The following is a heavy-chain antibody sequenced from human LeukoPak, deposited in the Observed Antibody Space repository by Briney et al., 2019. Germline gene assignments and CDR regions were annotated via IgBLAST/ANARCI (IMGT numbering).Heavy chain of an antibody. J-gene: IGHJ3*02. V-gene: IGHV7-4-1*02. Sequence: ASVKVSCKASGSTFTSYAMNWVRQAPGQGLELMGWINTNTGNPTYAQGFTGRFVFSLDTSVSTAYLQISSLKAEDTAVYYCARDLRGDAFDIWGQGTMVTVSS. CDR1: GSTFTSYA. CDR2: INTNTGNP. CDR3: ARDLRGDAFDI. D-gene: IGHD5/OR15-5a*01.